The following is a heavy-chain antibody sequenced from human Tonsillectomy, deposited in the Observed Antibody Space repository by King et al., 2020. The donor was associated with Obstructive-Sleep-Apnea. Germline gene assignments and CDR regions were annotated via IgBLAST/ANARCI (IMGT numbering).Heavy chain of an antibody. CDR1: GGSFSGYY. Sequence: VQLQQWGAGLLKPSETLSLTCAVYGGSFSGYYWSWIRQPPGKGLEWIGEINHIGSTNYNPSLKSRVTISVDTSKNQFSLKLSSVTAADTAVYYCARHAGYSYGTSFDYWGQGTLVTVSS. D-gene: IGHD5-18*01. CDR2: INHIGST. J-gene: IGHJ4*02. V-gene: IGHV4-34*01. CDR3: ARHAGYSYGTSFDY.